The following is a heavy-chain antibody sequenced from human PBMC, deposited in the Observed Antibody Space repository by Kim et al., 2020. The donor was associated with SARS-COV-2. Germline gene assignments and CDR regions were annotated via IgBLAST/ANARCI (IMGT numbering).Heavy chain of an antibody. J-gene: IGHJ4*02. CDR3: ARDAGYYGSGSYRVFDY. D-gene: IGHD3-10*01. Sequence: FQGRVTITADKSTSTAYMELSSLRSEDTAVYYCARDAGYYGSGSYRVFDYWGQGTLVTVSS. V-gene: IGHV1-69*04.